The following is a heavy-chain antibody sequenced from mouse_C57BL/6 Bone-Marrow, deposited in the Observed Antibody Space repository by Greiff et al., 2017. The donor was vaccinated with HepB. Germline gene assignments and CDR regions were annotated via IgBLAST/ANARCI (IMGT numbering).Heavy chain of an antibody. CDR1: GFTFSSYA. D-gene: IGHD2-5*01. CDR2: ISDGGSYT. Sequence: EVQLVESGGGLVKPGGSLKLSCAASGFTFSSYAMSWVRQTPEKRLEWVATISDGGSYTYYPDNVKGRFTISRDNAKNNLYLQMSHLKSEDTAMYYCARDHYSKGNYWGQGTTLTVSS. CDR3: ARDHYSKGNY. V-gene: IGHV5-4*01. J-gene: IGHJ2*01.